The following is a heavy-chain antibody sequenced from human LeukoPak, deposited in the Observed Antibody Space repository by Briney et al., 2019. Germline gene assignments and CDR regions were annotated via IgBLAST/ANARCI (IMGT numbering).Heavy chain of an antibody. Sequence: GASVKVSCKASGYTFTSYYMHWVRQAPGQGREWMGIINPSGGSTSYAQKFQGRVTMTRDTSTSTVYMELSSLRSEDTAVYYCARDWFRQQLVRGLLLHWGQGTLVTVSS. CDR2: INPSGGST. CDR3: ARDWFRQQLVRGLLLH. V-gene: IGHV1-46*01. J-gene: IGHJ4*02. CDR1: GYTFTSYY. D-gene: IGHD6-13*01.